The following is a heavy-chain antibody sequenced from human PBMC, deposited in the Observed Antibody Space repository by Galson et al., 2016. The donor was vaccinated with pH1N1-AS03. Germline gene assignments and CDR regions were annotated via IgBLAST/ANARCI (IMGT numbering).Heavy chain of an antibody. D-gene: IGHD1-26*01. J-gene: IGHJ4*02. CDR3: ARGGGSSLDY. V-gene: IGHV1-24*01. CDR1: GLSLSELS. Sequence: SVKVSCKVSGLSLSELSMHWVRQAPGKGLEWMGCFDREDGEAIYAQKSQGRVTMTRDTSISTAYMELSRLTSDDTAVYFCARGGGSSLDYWGQGTLVPVSS. CDR2: FDREDGEA.